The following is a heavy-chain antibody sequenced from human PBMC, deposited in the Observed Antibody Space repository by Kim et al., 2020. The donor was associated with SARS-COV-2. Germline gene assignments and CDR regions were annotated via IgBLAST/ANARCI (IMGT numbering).Heavy chain of an antibody. CDR1: GFTFSSYE. CDR2: ISSSGSTI. D-gene: IGHD1-26*01. CDR3: ARGSTYSGSYSY. Sequence: GGSLRLSCAASGFTFSSYEMNWVRQAPGKGLEWVSYISSSGSTIYYADSVKGRFTISRDNAKNSLYLQMNSLRAEDTAVYYCARGSTYSGSYSYWGQGTLGTVSS. J-gene: IGHJ4*02. V-gene: IGHV3-48*03.